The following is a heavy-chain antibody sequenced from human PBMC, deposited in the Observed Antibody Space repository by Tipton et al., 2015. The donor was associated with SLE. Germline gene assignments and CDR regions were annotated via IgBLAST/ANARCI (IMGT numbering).Heavy chain of an antibody. Sequence: SLRLSCAASGFTVSSNYMSWVRQAPGKGLEWVANIKQDGSEKYYVDSVKGRFTISRDNAKNSLYLQMNSLRAEDTAVYYCARGDYGDYFDYWGQGTLVTVSS. CDR1: GFTVSSNY. D-gene: IGHD4-17*01. V-gene: IGHV3-7*04. CDR2: IKQDGSEK. CDR3: ARGDYGDYFDY. J-gene: IGHJ4*02.